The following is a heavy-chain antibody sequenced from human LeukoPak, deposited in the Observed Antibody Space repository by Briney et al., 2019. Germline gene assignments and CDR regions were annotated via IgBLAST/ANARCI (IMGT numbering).Heavy chain of an antibody. CDR2: ISGSSDIA. Sequence: GGSLRLSCAASGFIFSSYVMSWVRQAPGKGLEWVSTISGSSDIAYYADSVKGRFTISRDNSKNTLYLQMNSLRAEDTAVYYCAKGRYYGSGSLGNTFDIWGQGTMVTVSS. CDR3: AKGRYYGSGSLGNTFDI. D-gene: IGHD3-10*01. J-gene: IGHJ3*02. V-gene: IGHV3-23*01. CDR1: GFIFSSYV.